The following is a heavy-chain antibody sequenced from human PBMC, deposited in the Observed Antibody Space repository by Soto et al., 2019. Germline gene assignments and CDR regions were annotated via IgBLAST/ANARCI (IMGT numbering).Heavy chain of an antibody. CDR3: VREPQLTSVTAFDY. J-gene: IGHJ4*02. V-gene: IGHV1-58*01. Sequence: ASVKVSCKASGFTFTSSAVQWVRQARGQRLEWIGWIVVGSDNTNYAQKFQERVTITRDLSTNTIYMDLRSLRSEDTAVYYCVREPQLTSVTAFDYWGQGTQVTVSS. D-gene: IGHD4-17*01. CDR1: GFTFTSSA. CDR2: IVVGSDNT.